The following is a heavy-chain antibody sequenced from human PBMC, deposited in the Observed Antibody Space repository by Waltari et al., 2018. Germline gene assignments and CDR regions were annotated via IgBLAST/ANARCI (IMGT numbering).Heavy chain of an antibody. V-gene: IGHV1-69*10. CDR2: IIPILGIA. CDR3: AISSDYSSSFDYFDY. Sequence: QVQLGQSGAEVKKPGSSVKVSCKAAGGTETSESIRGERQYPGHVLEWMGGIIPILGIANYAQKFQVRVTITADKSTSTPYMELSSLRSPHPAVSSFAISSDYSSSFDYFDYWGQGTLVTVSS. CDR1: GGTETSES. D-gene: IGHD2-15*01. J-gene: IGHJ4*02.